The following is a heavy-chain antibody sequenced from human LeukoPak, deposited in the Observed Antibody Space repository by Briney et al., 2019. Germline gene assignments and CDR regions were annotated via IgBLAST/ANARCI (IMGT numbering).Heavy chain of an antibody. D-gene: IGHD5-24*01. Sequence: GASVKVSCKASGYTFTSYYMHWVRQAPGQGLEWMGIINPSGGSTSCAQKFQGRVTMTRDTSTSTVYMELSSLRSEDTAVYYCARGEMATIQRKIYYYYGMDVWGQGTSVTVSS. J-gene: IGHJ6*02. CDR1: GYTFTSYY. CDR2: INPSGGST. V-gene: IGHV1-46*01. CDR3: ARGEMATIQRKIYYYYGMDV.